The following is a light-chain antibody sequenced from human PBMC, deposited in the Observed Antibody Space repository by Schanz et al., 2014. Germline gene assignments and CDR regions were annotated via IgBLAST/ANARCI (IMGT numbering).Light chain of an antibody. CDR1: QSITSY. CDR3: QQYGSLPGT. Sequence: EIVMTQSPATLSVSPGERATLSCRASQSITSYLAWYQQKPGQSPRLLISAASTRATGIPARFSGSGSGTDFTLTISSLEPEDFAVYYCQQYGSLPGTFGQGTKVEIK. V-gene: IGKV3D-15*02. CDR2: AAS. J-gene: IGKJ1*01.